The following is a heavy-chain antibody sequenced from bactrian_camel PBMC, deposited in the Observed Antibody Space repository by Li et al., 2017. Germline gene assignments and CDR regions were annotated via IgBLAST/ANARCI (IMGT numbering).Heavy chain of an antibody. V-gene: IGHV3S55*01. CDR3: AADTEFGTVVAETLLDFTY. D-gene: IGHD6*01. CDR2: IDSDGMT. J-gene: IGHJ4*01. Sequence: HVQLVESGGGSAQAGGSLRLLCAASGAGVGTATMGWVRQAPGKEREGVAAIDSDGMTDYADSVKGRFTISRDNAENTLYLQMNSLELGDTAMYYCAADTEFGTVVAETLLDFTYWGQGTQVTVS. CDR1: GAGVGTAT.